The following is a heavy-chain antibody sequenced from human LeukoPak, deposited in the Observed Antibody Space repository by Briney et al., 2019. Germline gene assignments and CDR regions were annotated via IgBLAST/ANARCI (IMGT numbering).Heavy chain of an antibody. CDR3: ASPRYYDFWSGYYDY. D-gene: IGHD3-3*01. CDR1: GGTFSSYA. V-gene: IGHV1-69*05. CDR2: IIPIFGTA. J-gene: IGHJ4*02. Sequence: SVKVSCKASGGTFSSYAISWVRQAPGQGLEWMGRIIPIFGTANYAQKFQGRDTITTDESTSTAYMELSSLRSEDTAVYHCASPRYYDFWSGYYDYWGQGTLVTVSS.